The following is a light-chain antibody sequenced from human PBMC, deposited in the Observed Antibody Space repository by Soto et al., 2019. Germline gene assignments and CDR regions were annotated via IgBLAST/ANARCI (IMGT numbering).Light chain of an antibody. CDR3: QHYGSSRT. V-gene: IGKV3-20*01. Sequence: VFTQSPATLSLSPGESSTLSCRTSQTVSSSFLAWYQQKPGQAPRLLMFDASNRATDIPERFSGSGSGTDFTLTISRLEPEDFAVYYCQHYGSSRTFGQGTKVDIK. J-gene: IGKJ1*01. CDR2: DAS. CDR1: QTVSSSF.